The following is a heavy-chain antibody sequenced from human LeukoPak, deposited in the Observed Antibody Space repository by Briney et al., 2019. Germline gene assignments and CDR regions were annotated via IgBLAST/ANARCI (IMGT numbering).Heavy chain of an antibody. CDR2: INHSGST. CDR3: ARAPRAGYYGSGSYYLDY. Sequence: GSLRLSCAASGFTFSDYYMSWIRQPPGKGLEWIGEINHSGSTNYNPSLKSRVTISVDTSKNQFSLKLSSVTAADTAVYYCARAPRAGYYGSGSYYLDYWGQGTLVTVSS. D-gene: IGHD3-10*01. J-gene: IGHJ4*02. CDR1: GFTFSDYY. V-gene: IGHV4-34*01.